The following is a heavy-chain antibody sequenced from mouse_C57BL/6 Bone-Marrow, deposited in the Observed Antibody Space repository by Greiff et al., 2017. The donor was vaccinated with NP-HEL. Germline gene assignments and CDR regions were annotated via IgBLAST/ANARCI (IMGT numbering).Heavy chain of an antibody. CDR2: IRNKANGYTT. V-gene: IGHV7-3*01. CDR3: ARDPYWDFDV. J-gene: IGHJ1*03. Sequence: EVQLVESGGGLVQPGGSLSLSCAASGFTFTDYYMSWVRQPPGKALEWLGFIRNKANGYTTEYSASVKGRFTISRDNSQSILYLQMNALRAEDSATYNCARDPYWDFDVWGTGTTVTVSS. CDR1: GFTFTDYY.